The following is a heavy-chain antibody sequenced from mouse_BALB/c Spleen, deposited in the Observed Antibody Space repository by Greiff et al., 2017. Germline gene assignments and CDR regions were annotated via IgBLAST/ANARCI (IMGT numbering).Heavy chain of an antibody. CDR2: IWAGGST. J-gene: IGHJ4*01. D-gene: IGHD2-10*01. CDR1: GFSLTSYG. CDR3: ARDPYYGNYGAMDY. Sequence: VKLMESGPGLVAPSQSLSITCTVSGFSLTSYGVHWVRQPPGKGLEWLGVIWAGGSTNYNSALMSRLSISKDNSKSQVFLKMNSLQTDDTAMYYCARDPYYGNYGAMDYWGQGSSVTVSS. V-gene: IGHV2-9*02.